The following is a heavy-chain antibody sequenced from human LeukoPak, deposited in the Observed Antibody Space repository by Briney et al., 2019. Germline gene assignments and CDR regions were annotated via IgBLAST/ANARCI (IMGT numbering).Heavy chain of an antibody. Sequence: SVKVSCKASGGTFSSYAISWVRQAPGQGLEWMGGIIPIFGTANYAQKFQGRVTITADESTSTAYMELSSLRSEDTAVYYCASGWYSSGWLSYYYYGMDVWGRGTTVTVSS. CDR3: ASGWYSSGWLSYYYYGMDV. J-gene: IGHJ6*02. V-gene: IGHV1-69*13. CDR1: GGTFSSYA. D-gene: IGHD6-19*01. CDR2: IIPIFGTA.